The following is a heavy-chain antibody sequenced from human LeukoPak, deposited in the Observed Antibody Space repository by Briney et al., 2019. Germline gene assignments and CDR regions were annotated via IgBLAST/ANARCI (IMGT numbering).Heavy chain of an antibody. D-gene: IGHD5-24*01. J-gene: IGHJ3*02. Sequence: SETLSLTCTVSGYSIRNGYYWGWIRQPPGGGLEWMGSIHHSGSTYHNPSLKSRVTISVDTSKNQFSLKLSSVTAADTAVYYCATIGHDTFDIWGQGTMVTVSS. CDR3: ATIGHDTFDI. V-gene: IGHV4-38-2*02. CDR2: IHHSGST. CDR1: GYSIRNGYY.